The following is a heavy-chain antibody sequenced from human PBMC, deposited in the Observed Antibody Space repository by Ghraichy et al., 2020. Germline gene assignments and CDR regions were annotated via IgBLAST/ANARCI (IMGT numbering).Heavy chain of an antibody. CDR2: INHSGST. V-gene: IGHV4-34*01. Sequence: SETLSLTCAVYGGSFSGYYWSWIRQPPGKGLEWIGEINHSGSTNYNPSLKSRVTISVDTSKNQFSLKLSSVTAADTAVYYCARGQRGVGNYRQVWFDPWGQGTLVTVSS. J-gene: IGHJ5*02. CDR3: ARGQRGVGNYRQVWFDP. D-gene: IGHD4-11*01. CDR1: GGSFSGYY.